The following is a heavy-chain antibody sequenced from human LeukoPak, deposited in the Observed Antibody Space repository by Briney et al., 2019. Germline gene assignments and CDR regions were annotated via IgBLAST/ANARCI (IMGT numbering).Heavy chain of an antibody. V-gene: IGHV3-30*18. J-gene: IGHJ4*02. D-gene: IGHD5-12*01. CDR1: GSTFSSYG. CDR3: AKGRPAKSSGYDSEYDY. CDR2: ISYDGSNK. Sequence: GGSLRLSCAASGSTFSSYGMHWVRQAPGKGLEWVAVISYDGSNKYYADSVKGRFTISRDNSKNTLYLQMNSLRAEDTAVYYCAKGRPAKSSGYDSEYDYWGQGTLVTVSS.